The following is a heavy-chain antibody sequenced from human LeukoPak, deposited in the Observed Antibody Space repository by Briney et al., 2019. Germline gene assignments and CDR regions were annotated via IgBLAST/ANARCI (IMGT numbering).Heavy chain of an antibody. CDR2: IKQDGSEK. CDR3: ARVAVYYDFWSGYFHRAYYYYMDV. J-gene: IGHJ6*03. D-gene: IGHD3-3*01. V-gene: IGHV3-7*01. Sequence: GGSLRLSCAASGFTFSSYWMSWVRQAPGKGLEWVANIKQDGSEKYYVDSVKGRFTISRDNAKNSLYLQMNSLRAEDTAVYYCARVAVYYDFWSGYFHRAYYYYMDVWGKGTTVTVSS. CDR1: GFTFSSYW.